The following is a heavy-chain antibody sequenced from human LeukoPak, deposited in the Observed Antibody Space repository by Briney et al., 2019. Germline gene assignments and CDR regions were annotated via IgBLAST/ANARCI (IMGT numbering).Heavy chain of an antibody. V-gene: IGHV3-15*01. Sequence: PGGSLRLSCAASGFTFSNAWMSWVRQAPGKGLEWVGRIKSKTDGGTTDYAAPVKGRFTISRDDSKNTLYLQMNSLKTEDTAVYYCTATGYSSGWYPTWGQGTLVTVSS. CDR1: GFTFSNAW. D-gene: IGHD6-19*01. J-gene: IGHJ5*02. CDR3: TATGYSSGWYPT. CDR2: IKSKTDGGTT.